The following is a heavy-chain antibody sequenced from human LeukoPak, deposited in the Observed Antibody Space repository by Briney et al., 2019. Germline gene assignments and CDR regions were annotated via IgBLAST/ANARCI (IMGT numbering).Heavy chain of an antibody. Sequence: SETLSLTCTVSGGSISSYYWSWIRQPPGKGLEWIGYIYDSGSTNYNPSLKSRVTISVDTSKNQFSLKLSSVTAADTAVYYCARVGGTNYYYYGMDVWGQGATVTVSS. V-gene: IGHV4-59*01. J-gene: IGHJ6*02. CDR3: ARVGGTNYYYYGMDV. CDR1: GGSISSYY. D-gene: IGHD2-2*01. CDR2: IYDSGST.